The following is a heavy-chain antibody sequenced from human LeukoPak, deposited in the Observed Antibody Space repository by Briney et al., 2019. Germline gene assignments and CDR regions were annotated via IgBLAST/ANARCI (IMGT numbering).Heavy chain of an antibody. CDR2: IRYDGGNK. CDR1: GFTFSSYG. CDR3: ARRAGAYSHPYDY. V-gene: IGHV3-30*02. D-gene: IGHD4/OR15-4a*01. Sequence: PGGSLRLSCAAPGFTFSSYGMHWVRQAPDKGLEWVAFIRYDGGNKYYADSVKGRFTISRDNSKNTLYLQMNSLRAEDTAVYYCARRAGAYSHPYDYWGQGTLVTVSS. J-gene: IGHJ4*02.